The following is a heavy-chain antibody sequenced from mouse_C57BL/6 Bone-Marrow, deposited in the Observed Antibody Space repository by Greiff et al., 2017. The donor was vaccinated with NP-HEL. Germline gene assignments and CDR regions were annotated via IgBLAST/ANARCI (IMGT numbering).Heavy chain of an antibody. Sequence: EVQVVESGGGLVQPGGSLSLSCAASGFTFTDYYMSWVRQPPGKALEWLGFIRNKANGYTTEYSASVKGRFTISRDNSQSILYLQMNALRAEDSATYYCARSFTTVVAPAGFAYWGQGTLVTVSA. J-gene: IGHJ3*01. CDR3: ARSFTTVVAPAGFAY. CDR1: GFTFTDYY. CDR2: IRNKANGYTT. D-gene: IGHD1-1*01. V-gene: IGHV7-3*01.